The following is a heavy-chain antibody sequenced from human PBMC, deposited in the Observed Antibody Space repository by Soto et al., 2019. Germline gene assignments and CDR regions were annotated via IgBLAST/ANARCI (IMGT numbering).Heavy chain of an antibody. CDR3: ARAGYYSDF. J-gene: IGHJ4*02. Sequence: KTSETLSLTCDVSVEPMTVGYYWVWIRQSPGKGLEWIGSIYYGGTTYYNPSLRSRLAISIDTSKNQFSLRLSSVTAADTALYYCARAGYYSDFWGQGTLVTVSS. D-gene: IGHD3-10*01. CDR2: IYYGGTT. V-gene: IGHV4-38-2*01. CDR1: VEPMTVGYY.